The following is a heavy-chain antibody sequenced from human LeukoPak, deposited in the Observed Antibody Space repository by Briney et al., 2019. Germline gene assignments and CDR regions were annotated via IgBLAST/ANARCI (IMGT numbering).Heavy chain of an antibody. CDR3: AKGSLGSWYYFDY. CDR1: GFTFSSYA. CDR2: ISGSGGST. J-gene: IGHJ4*02. D-gene: IGHD6-13*01. Sequence: GGSLRLSCAASGFTFSSYAMSWVRQAPGKGLEWVSAISGSGGSTYYADSVKGRFTISRDNSKNTLYLQMNSLRDEDTAVYYCAKGSLGSWYYFDYWGQGTLVTVSS. V-gene: IGHV3-23*01.